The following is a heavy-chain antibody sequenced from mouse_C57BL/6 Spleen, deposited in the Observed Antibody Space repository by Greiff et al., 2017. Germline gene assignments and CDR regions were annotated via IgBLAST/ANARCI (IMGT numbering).Heavy chain of an antibody. CDR3: ARPDYYGSSAYWYFDV. Sequence: QVQLKQPGAELVMPGASVKLSCKASGYTFTSSWMHWVKQRPGQGLEWIGEIDPSDSYTNSNQKFKGKSTLTVAQSSSTAYMQLSSLTSEDSAVYDCARPDYYGSSAYWYFDVWGTGTTVTVAS. D-gene: IGHD1-1*01. CDR1: GYTFTSSW. V-gene: IGHV1-69*01. J-gene: IGHJ1*03. CDR2: IDPSDSYT.